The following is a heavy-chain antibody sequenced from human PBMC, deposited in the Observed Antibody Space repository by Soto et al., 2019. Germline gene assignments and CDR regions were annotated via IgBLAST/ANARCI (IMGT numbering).Heavy chain of an antibody. V-gene: IGHV1-18*01. Sequence: ASVKVSCKASGYTFTSYGISWVRQAPGQGLEWMGWISAYNGNTNYAQKLQGRVTMTTYTSTSTAYMELRSLRSDDTAVYCCGLLKVWDIVVVTAPLEDVWGQGTTVTVSS. J-gene: IGHJ6*02. D-gene: IGHD2-2*01. CDR1: GYTFTSYG. CDR2: ISAYNGNT. CDR3: GLLKVWDIVVVTAPLEDV.